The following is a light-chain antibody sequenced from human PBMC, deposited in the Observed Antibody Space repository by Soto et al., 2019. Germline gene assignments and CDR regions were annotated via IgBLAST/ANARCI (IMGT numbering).Light chain of an antibody. CDR2: AAS. J-gene: IGKJ4*01. CDR1: QGIDNH. V-gene: IGKV1-27*01. CDR3: QKCKVAPFT. Sequence: IQMTQSPSSLSASLGDRVTITCRASQGIDNHLAWYQQKPGKAPKLLIYAASTLHSGVPSRFTGSGSGTDFTLTISSLQPEDAATYYCQKCKVAPFTFGGGTKVDIK.